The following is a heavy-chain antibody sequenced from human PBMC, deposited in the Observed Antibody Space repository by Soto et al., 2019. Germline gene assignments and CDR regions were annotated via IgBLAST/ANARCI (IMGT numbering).Heavy chain of an antibody. CDR2: IYWDDDK. Sequence: QITLKESGPTLVKPTQTLTLTCTFSGFSLSTSGVGVGWIRQPPGKALEWLALIYWDDDKRYSPSLKTRLSITKDTSKKQVVVTMTNMDPVDTATYYCARQVRYCSGNGCPNLFEPWGQGTLVTVSS. D-gene: IGHD2-15*01. CDR1: GFSLSTSGVG. CDR3: ARQVRYCSGNGCPNLFEP. V-gene: IGHV2-5*02. J-gene: IGHJ5*02.